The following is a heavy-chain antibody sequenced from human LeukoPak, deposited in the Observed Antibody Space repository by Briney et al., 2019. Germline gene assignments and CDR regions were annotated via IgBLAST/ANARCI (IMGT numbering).Heavy chain of an antibody. J-gene: IGHJ4*02. CDR1: GYSFTSYW. CDR3: ARASRRIQLWSYFDY. D-gene: IGHD5-18*01. CDR2: IYPGDSDT. V-gene: IGHV5-51*01. Sequence: GESLKISCKGSGYSFTSYWIGWVRQMPGKGLEWMGIIYPGDSDTRYSPSFQGQVTISADKSISTAYLQWSSLKASDTAMYYCARASRRIQLWSYFDYWGQGTLVTVSS.